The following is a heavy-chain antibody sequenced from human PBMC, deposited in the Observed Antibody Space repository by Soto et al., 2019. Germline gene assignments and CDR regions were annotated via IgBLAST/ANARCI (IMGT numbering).Heavy chain of an antibody. CDR3: AHMYVQGQEWVTVTLFDY. D-gene: IGHD4-17*01. CDR2: IYWDDDK. Sequence: SGPTLVNPTQTLTLTCTFSGFSLSTSGVGVGWIRQPPGKALEWLALIYWDDDKRYSPSLKSRLTITKDTSKNQVVLTMTNMDPVDTATYYCAHMYVQGQEWVTVTLFDYWGQGTLVTVSS. CDR1: GFSLSTSGVG. J-gene: IGHJ4*02. V-gene: IGHV2-5*02.